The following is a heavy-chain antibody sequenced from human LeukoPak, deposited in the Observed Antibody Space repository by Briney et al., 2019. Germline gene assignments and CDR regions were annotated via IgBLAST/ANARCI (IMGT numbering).Heavy chain of an antibody. CDR2: INWNGDNT. CDR1: GFIFDDFG. D-gene: IGHD1-1*01. CDR3: TRDETGIDY. J-gene: IGHJ4*02. Sequence: GRSLRLSCAASGFIFDDFGMTWVRHAPGKGLEWVSSINWNGDNTHYADSVKGRLTISRDNAKNAMYLQMNRLRPEDTALYFCTRDETGIDYWGQGTLVTVSS. V-gene: IGHV3-20*04.